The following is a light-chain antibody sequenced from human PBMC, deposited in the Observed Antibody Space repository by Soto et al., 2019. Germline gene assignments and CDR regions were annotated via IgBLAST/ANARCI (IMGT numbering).Light chain of an antibody. J-gene: IGKJ1*01. CDR3: QQYNSYSTWT. Sequence: DIRMTQAPATLSASVGDRVTSTCRASQSISSWLAWYQQKPGKAPKLLIYDASSLESGVPSRFSGSGSGTEFTLTISSLQPDDFATYYCQQYNSYSTWTFGQGTKV. CDR2: DAS. V-gene: IGKV1-5*01. CDR1: QSISSW.